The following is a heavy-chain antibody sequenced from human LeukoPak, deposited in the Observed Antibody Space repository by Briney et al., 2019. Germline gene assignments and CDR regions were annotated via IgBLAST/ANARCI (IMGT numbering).Heavy chain of an antibody. CDR2: ISSQSSYI. CDR1: GFTFSSYS. CDR3: ARIGVGTRRAFDI. J-gene: IGHJ3*02. V-gene: IGHV3-21*01. D-gene: IGHD2-21*01. Sequence: AGGSLRLSCAASGFTFSSYSMNWVRQAPGKGLEWVSSISSQSSYIHYADSVKGRFTISRDNAKNSLYPQMNSLRAEDTAVYYCARIGVGTRRAFDIWGQGTMVTVSS.